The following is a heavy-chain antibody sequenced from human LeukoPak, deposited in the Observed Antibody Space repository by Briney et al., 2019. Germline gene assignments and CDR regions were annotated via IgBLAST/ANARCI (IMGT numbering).Heavy chain of an antibody. Sequence: SVKVSCKASGGTFSSYAISWVRQAPGQGLEWMGGIIPIFGTANYAQKFQGRVTITADESTSTAYMELSSLRSEDTAVYYCARANGRLRYFDWLLTYFDYWGQGTPVTVSS. D-gene: IGHD3-9*01. CDR3: ARANGRLRYFDWLLTYFDY. CDR2: IIPIFGTA. CDR1: GGTFSSYA. V-gene: IGHV1-69*13. J-gene: IGHJ4*02.